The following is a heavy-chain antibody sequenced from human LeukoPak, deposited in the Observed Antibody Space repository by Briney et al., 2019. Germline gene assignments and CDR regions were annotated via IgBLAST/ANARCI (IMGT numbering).Heavy chain of an antibody. J-gene: IGHJ4*02. CDR2: ISAYNGNT. CDR1: GYTFTSYG. D-gene: IGHD5-18*01. V-gene: IGHV1-18*01. CDR3: APKVLRSGYSYGFGNY. Sequence: GPSVKLSCKVSGYTFTSYGISWVRQAPGQGLEWMGWISAYNGNTNYAQKLQGRVTMTTDTSTSTAYMELRSLRSDDTAVYYCAPKVLRSGYSYGFGNYWGQGTLVTVSS.